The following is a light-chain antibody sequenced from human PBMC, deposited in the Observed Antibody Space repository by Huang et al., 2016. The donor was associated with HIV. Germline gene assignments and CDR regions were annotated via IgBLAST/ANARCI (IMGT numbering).Light chain of an antibody. CDR3: QQRYNWPAIT. CDR1: QSVGPF. V-gene: IGKV3-11*01. CDR2: GPS. J-gene: IGKJ5*01. Sequence: EIVLTQSPATLSLSPGERATLSCRASQSVGPFLAWFQQKPGQAPRLLIYGPSNRATGIPARCSGGGSGTDFTLTISSLEPEDFAVYYCQQRYNWPAITFGQGTRLEMK.